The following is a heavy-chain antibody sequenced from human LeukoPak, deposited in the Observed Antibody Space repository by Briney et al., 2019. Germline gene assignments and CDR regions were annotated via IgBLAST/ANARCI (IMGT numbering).Heavy chain of an antibody. V-gene: IGHV1-18*01. Sequence: ASVKVSCKASGYTLTSYGISWVRQAPGQGLEWMGWISAYNGNTRYAQKLQGRVTMTTDTSTSTAYMELSSLRSEDTAVYYCASKASITMVRGVDYYYYYMDVWGKGTTVTISS. CDR2: ISAYNGNT. J-gene: IGHJ6*03. CDR1: GYTLTSYG. D-gene: IGHD3-10*01. CDR3: ASKASITMVRGVDYYYYYMDV.